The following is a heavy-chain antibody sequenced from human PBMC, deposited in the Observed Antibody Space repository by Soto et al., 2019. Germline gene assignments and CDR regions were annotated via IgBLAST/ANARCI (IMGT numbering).Heavy chain of an antibody. Sequence: GGSLRLSCAASGFTFSSYAMSWVRQAPGKGLEWVSAISGSGGSTYYVDSVKGRFTISRDNSKNTLYLQMNSLRAEDTAVYYCAKDGSRSIVVVPAAMSWFDPWGQGTLVTVSS. CDR2: ISGSGGST. J-gene: IGHJ5*02. CDR1: GFTFSSYA. D-gene: IGHD2-2*01. V-gene: IGHV3-23*01. CDR3: AKDGSRSIVVVPAAMSWFDP.